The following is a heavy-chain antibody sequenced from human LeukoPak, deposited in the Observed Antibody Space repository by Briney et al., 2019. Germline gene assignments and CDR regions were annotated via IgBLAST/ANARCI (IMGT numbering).Heavy chain of an antibody. CDR3: ARRDVLAYEIDP. CDR1: GFTLSTYW. J-gene: IGHJ5*02. V-gene: IGHV3-21*01. CDR2: ISSSSSYI. Sequence: GGSLRLSCAASGFTLSTYWMHWVRQAPGKGLVWVSSISSSSSYIYYADSAKGRFTISRDNAKNSLYLQMNSLRAEDTAVYYCARRDVLAYEIDPWGQGTLVTVSS. D-gene: IGHD3-3*02.